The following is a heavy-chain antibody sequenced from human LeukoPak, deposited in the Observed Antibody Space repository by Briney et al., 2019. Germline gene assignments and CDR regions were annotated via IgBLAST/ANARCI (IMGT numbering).Heavy chain of an antibody. CDR3: ARHLRRDGYFDW. J-gene: IGHJ4*02. CDR2: ISYDGSNK. V-gene: IGHV3-30*04. Sequence: GGSLRLSCAASGFTFSSYAMHWVRQAPGKGLEWVAVISYDGSNKYYADSVKGRFTISRDNSKNTLYLQMNSLRAEDTAVYYCARHLRRDGYFDWLGQGTLVTVSS. D-gene: IGHD3-3*02. CDR1: GFTFSSYA.